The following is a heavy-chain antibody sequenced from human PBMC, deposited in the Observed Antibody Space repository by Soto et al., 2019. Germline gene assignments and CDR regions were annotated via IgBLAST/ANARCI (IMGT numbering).Heavy chain of an antibody. V-gene: IGHV3-20*04. CDR3: ARSQGSGLYYKTDYYYGMDV. CDR2: INWNGGST. CDR1: GFSIDDYG. D-gene: IGHD3-10*01. J-gene: IGHJ6*02. Sequence: EVQLMESGGGVVRPGGSLRLSCAASGFSIDDYGMSWVRQGPGKGLEWVSGINWNGGSTGYVDSVKGRFIISRDNAKNSLYLQMNSLRAEDTALYFCARSQGSGLYYKTDYYYGMDVWGQGTTVTVSS.